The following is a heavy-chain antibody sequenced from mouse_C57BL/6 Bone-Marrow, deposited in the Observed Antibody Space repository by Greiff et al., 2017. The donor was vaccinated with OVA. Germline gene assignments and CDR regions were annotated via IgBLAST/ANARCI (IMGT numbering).Heavy chain of an antibody. CDR3: ARHDYGSSYGS. CDR2: ISGGGGNT. CDR1: GFTFSSYT. V-gene: IGHV5-9*01. Sequence: EVKLMESGGGLVKPGGSLKLSCAASGFTFSSYTMSWVRQTPEKRLEWVATISGGGGNTYYPDSVKGRFTISRDNAKNTLYLQMSSLRSEDTALYYCARHDYGSSYGSWGQGTTLTVSS. D-gene: IGHD1-1*01. J-gene: IGHJ2*01.